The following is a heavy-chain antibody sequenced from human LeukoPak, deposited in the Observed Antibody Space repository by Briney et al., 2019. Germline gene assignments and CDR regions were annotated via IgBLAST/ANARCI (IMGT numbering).Heavy chain of an antibody. D-gene: IGHD6-13*01. J-gene: IGHJ4*02. CDR2: IRYDGSNK. V-gene: IGHV3-30*02. Sequence: PGGSLRLSCAASGFTFISYGMHWVRQAPGKGLEWVALIRYDGSNKYYADSVKARFTISIDNSKNTLYLQMNSLRAEDTAVYYCAKDPIRIGAAIQISAYYFDYWGQGTLVTVSS. CDR3: AKDPIRIGAAIQISAYYFDY. CDR1: GFTFISYG.